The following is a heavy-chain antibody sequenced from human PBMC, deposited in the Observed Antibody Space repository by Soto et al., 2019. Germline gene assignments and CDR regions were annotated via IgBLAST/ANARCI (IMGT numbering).Heavy chain of an antibody. CDR2: ISYDGSNK. D-gene: IGHD2-15*01. V-gene: IGHV3-30-3*01. CDR3: ARGGGGYYYYGMDV. Sequence: QVQLVESGGGVVQPGRSVRLSCAASGFTFSGYAMHWVRQAPGKGLEWVAAISYDGSNKYYADSVKGRFIISRDNSKNTLYLQINSLRPEDTAVYYCARGGGGYYYYGMDVWGQGTTVTVSS. CDR1: GFTFSGYA. J-gene: IGHJ6*02.